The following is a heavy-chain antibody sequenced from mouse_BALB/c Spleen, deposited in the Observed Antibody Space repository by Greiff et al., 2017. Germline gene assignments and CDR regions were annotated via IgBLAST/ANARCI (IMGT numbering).Heavy chain of an antibody. V-gene: IGHV2-9*02. CDR3: ARVAHYDAMDY. Sequence: VKVVESGPGLVAPSQSLSITCTVSGFSLTSYGVHWVRQPPGKGLEWLGVIWAGGSTNYNSALMSRLSISKDNSKSQVFLKMNSLQTDDTAMYYCARVAHYDAMDYWGQGTSVTVSS. CDR2: IWAGGST. J-gene: IGHJ4*01. CDR1: GFSLTSYG.